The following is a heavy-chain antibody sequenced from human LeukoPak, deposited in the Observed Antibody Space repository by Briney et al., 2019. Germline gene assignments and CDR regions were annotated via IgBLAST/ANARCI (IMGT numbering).Heavy chain of an antibody. CDR1: GFSFRTYG. D-gene: IGHD1-26*01. J-gene: IGHJ4*02. V-gene: IGHV3-23*01. Sequence: GGTLRLSCAASGFSFRTYGMSWVRQAPGKRLEWVSGISGSGDNTHNADFVKGRFTISRDNSKNTLYLQMNSLRAEDTAVYYCAKIAETSGIYGQGYDYWGQGTLVTVSS. CDR3: AKIAETSGIYGQGYDY. CDR2: ISGSGDNT.